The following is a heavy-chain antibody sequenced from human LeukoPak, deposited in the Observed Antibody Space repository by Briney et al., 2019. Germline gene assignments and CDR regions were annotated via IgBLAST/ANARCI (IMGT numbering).Heavy chain of an antibody. CDR3: AKEYYCTNDVCTLTDD. V-gene: IGHV4-34*01. CDR1: GESFSGYY. D-gene: IGHD2-8*01. J-gene: IGHJ4*02. CDR2: INNSGST. Sequence: SETLSLTCAVCGESFSGYYWSWIRQPPGKGLEWIGVINNSGSTNYNPSLKGRLTISVETSKNEFSLKLNSVTAADTAVYYCAKEYYCTNDVCTLTDDWGQGTLVTVSS.